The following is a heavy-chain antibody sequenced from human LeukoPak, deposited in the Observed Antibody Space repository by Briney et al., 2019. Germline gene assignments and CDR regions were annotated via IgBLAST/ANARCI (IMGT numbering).Heavy chain of an antibody. V-gene: IGHV4-59*01. CDR3: ARAGSPGYYFDH. J-gene: IGHJ4*02. Sequence: SETLSLTCTVSGDSISSYYWSWIRQPPGKGLEYIGYVYYSGSADYNPSLKSRVTISIDTSKNQFSLKLTSVTAADTAVYYCARAGSPGYYFDHWGQGSLVTVSS. CDR2: VYYSGSA. D-gene: IGHD6-19*01. CDR1: GDSISSYY.